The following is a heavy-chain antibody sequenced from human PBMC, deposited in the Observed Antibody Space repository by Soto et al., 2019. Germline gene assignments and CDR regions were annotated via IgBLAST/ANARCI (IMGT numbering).Heavy chain of an antibody. D-gene: IGHD3-10*01. CDR3: ARDLGRVEITMVRGVKTYGMDV. J-gene: IGHJ6*02. V-gene: IGHV3-48*03. Sequence: PGGSLRLSCAASGYTFSSYEMNWVRQAPGKGLEWVSYISSSGSTIYYADSVKGRFTISRDNAKNSLYLQMNSLRAEDTAVYYCARDLGRVEITMVRGVKTYGMDVWGQGTTVTVSS. CDR2: ISSSGSTI. CDR1: GYTFSSYE.